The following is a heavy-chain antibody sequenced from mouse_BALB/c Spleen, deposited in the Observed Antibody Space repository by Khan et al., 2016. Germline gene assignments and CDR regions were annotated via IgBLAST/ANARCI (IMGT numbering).Heavy chain of an antibody. D-gene: IGHD1-1*01. J-gene: IGHJ4*01. CDR3: AKIATVCYYAMDF. V-gene: IGHV9-1*02. CDR2: INTYSGEL. Sequence: QIQLVQSGPELKKPGETVKISCKASGYTLTNYGMNWVKQAPGKGLKWMGWINTYSGELTYADDFKGRFAFYLDTYASAAYLQINNLKDEDMGTYFCAKIATVCYYAMDFWGQGTSVTVSS. CDR1: GYTLTNYG.